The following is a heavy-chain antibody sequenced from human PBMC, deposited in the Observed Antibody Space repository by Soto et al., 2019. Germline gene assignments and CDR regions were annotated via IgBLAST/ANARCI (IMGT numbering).Heavy chain of an antibody. J-gene: IGHJ6*02. CDR3: ATQGLPNYYYDGMDV. D-gene: IGHD5-18*01. V-gene: IGHV1-69*12. Sequence: QVQLVQSGAEVKKPGSSVKVSCKASGGTFSSYAISWVRQAPGQGLEWMGGIIPIFGTANYAQKFQGRVTITADESXXTAYRELSSLRSEDTAVYYCATQGLPNYYYDGMDVWGQGTTVTVSS. CDR2: IIPIFGTA. CDR1: GGTFSSYA.